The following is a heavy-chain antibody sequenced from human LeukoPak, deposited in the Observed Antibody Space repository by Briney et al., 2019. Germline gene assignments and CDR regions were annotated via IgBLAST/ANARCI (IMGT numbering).Heavy chain of an antibody. CDR2: ISSSGSTI. D-gene: IGHD6-19*01. CDR3: ATLGSSGYSSGWYHAEYFQH. CDR1: GFTFSDYY. Sequence: GGSLRLSCAASGFTFSDYYMSWIRQAPGKGLEWVSYISSSGSTIYYADSVKGRFTISRDNAKNSLYLRMNSLRAEDTAVYYCATLGSSGYSSGWYHAEYFQHWGQGTLVTVSS. V-gene: IGHV3-11*04. J-gene: IGHJ1*01.